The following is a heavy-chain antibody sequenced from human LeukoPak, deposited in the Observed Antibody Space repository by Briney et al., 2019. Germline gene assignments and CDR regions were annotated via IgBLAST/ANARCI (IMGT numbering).Heavy chain of an antibody. Sequence: GASVKVSCKASGGTFISYAISWVRQAPGQGVEWMGGIIPIFGTANYAQKFQGRVTITTDESTSTAYMELSSLRSEDTAVYYCARGDSNSYYYYYMDVWGKGTTVTVSS. D-gene: IGHD4-11*01. CDR3: ARGDSNSYYYYYMDV. CDR2: IIPIFGTA. J-gene: IGHJ6*03. CDR1: GGTFISYA. V-gene: IGHV1-69*05.